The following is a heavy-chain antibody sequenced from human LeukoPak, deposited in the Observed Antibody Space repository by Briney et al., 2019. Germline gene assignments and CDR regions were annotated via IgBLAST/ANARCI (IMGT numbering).Heavy chain of an antibody. CDR3: TRDHCRGDNCPSFDY. CDR2: INANNGDT. CDR1: GYTFSIYG. J-gene: IGHJ4*02. Sequence: ASVKVSCKTSGYTFSIYGITWVRQGPGQGLEWMGWINANNGDTDYGRKFQGRVTMTTDTSTSTAYMDLRSLRSDDTAVYYCTRDHCRGDNCPSFDYWGQGTLVTVPS. V-gene: IGHV1-18*01. D-gene: IGHD2-15*01.